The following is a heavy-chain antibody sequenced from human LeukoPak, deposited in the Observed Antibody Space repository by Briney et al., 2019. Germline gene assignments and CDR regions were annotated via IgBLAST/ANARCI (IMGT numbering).Heavy chain of an antibody. J-gene: IGHJ5*02. Sequence: ASVKVSCKVSGYTLTELSMHWVRQAPRKGLEWIGGFDPEDGETIYAQKFQGRVTMAEDTSTDTAYMELSSLRSEDTAVYYCATGLQIIMLRGVENWFDPWGQGTLVTVSS. CDR3: ATGLQIIMLRGVENWFDP. D-gene: IGHD3-10*01. CDR2: FDPEDGET. V-gene: IGHV1-24*01. CDR1: GYTLTELS.